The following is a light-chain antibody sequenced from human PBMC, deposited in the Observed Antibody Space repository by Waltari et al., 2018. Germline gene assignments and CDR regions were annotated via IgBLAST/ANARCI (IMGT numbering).Light chain of an antibody. J-gene: IGLJ3*02. CDR3: QSYDGGIWV. Sequence: FMLTQPHSVSESPGKTVTISCPRNSGRIGRNYVHWYHQRPGGAPTIVIFEDDQRPSGVPDRFSGSIDSASNSASLTLSGLEIEDEGDYYCQSYDGGIWVFGGGTRLTVL. CDR1: SGRIGRNY. V-gene: IGLV6-57*04. CDR2: EDD.